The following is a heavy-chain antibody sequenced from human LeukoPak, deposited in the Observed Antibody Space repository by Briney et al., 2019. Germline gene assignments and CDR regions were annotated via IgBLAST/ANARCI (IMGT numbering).Heavy chain of an antibody. Sequence: PGGSLRLSCAASGFTFRDFYMTWIRRAPGKGLEWVAYIGPSGTIMNYADSVKGRFTVSRDNAENSLYLHMNSLRAEDTAVYYCTRDPRLCDYWGQGTLVTVSS. CDR2: IGPSGTIM. CDR3: TRDPRLCDY. V-gene: IGHV3-11*01. CDR1: GFTFRDFY. J-gene: IGHJ4*02.